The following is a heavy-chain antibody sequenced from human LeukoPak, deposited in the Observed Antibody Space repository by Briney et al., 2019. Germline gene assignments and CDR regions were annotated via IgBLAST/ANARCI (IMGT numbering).Heavy chain of an antibody. CDR2: ISGSGGST. Sequence: GGSLRLSCAASGFTFSSYAMSWVRQAPGKGLEWVSAISGSGGSTYYADSVKGRFTISRDNSKNTLYLQMNSLRAEDTAVYYCAKDLASSAYYYDSSGYYPMGYWGQGTLVTVSS. CDR1: GFTFSSYA. J-gene: IGHJ4*02. CDR3: AKDLASSAYYYDSSGYYPMGY. D-gene: IGHD3-22*01. V-gene: IGHV3-23*01.